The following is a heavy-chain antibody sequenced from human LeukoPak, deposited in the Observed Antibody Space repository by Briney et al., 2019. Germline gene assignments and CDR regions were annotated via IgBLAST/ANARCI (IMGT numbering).Heavy chain of an antibody. D-gene: IGHD3-10*01. CDR1: GGSINTVTYY. Sequence: SETLSLTCTVSGGSINTVTYYWGWIRQPPGKGLEWIVSIYSSGTTHNNASLEGRVPISVDTSKTQFSLRLTSVTAADTAVYYCASLRYYGSANWGQGTLVTVSS. CDR3: ASLRYYGSAN. J-gene: IGHJ4*02. V-gene: IGHV4-39*01. CDR2: IYSSGTT.